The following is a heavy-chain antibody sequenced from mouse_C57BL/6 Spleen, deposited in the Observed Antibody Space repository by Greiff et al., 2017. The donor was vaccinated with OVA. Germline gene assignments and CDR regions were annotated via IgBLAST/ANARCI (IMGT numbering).Heavy chain of an antibody. J-gene: IGHJ4*01. D-gene: IGHD1-1*01. CDR1: GYAFSSYW. Sequence: VQVVESGAELVKPGASVKISCKASGYAFSSYWMNWVKQRPGKGLEWIGQIYPGDGDTNYNGKFKGKATLTADKSSSTAYMQLSSLTSEDSAVYFCARSVATVVGAMDYWGQGTSVTVSS. CDR3: ARSVATVVGAMDY. V-gene: IGHV1-80*01. CDR2: IYPGDGDT.